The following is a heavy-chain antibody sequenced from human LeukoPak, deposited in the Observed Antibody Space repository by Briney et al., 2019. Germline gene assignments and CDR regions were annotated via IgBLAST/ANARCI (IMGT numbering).Heavy chain of an antibody. V-gene: IGHV3-30*02. J-gene: IGHJ5*02. D-gene: IGHD5-12*01. CDR1: GSTFSSYG. Sequence: GRSLRLSCAASGSTFSSYGMHWVRQAPGRGLEWVAFIRYDGRNEQYAESVKGRFTISRDNSKNTVNLQMNSLRVEDTAVYYCAKEGASGSERFDLWGQGTLVTASS. CDR3: AKEGASGSERFDL. CDR2: IRYDGRNE.